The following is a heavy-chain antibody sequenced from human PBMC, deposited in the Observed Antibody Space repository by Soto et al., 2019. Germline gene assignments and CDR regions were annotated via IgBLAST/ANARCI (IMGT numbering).Heavy chain of an antibody. Sequence: SQTLSLTCAISGDSVSSNSAAWNWIRQSPSRGLEWLGRTYYRSKWYNDYAVSVKSRITINPDTSKNQFSLQLNSVTPEDTAVYYCARGQLVPGFYYYYGMDVWGQGTTVTVSS. CDR1: GDSVSSNSAA. CDR2: TYYRSKWYN. J-gene: IGHJ6*02. CDR3: ARGQLVPGFYYYYGMDV. D-gene: IGHD6-13*01. V-gene: IGHV6-1*01.